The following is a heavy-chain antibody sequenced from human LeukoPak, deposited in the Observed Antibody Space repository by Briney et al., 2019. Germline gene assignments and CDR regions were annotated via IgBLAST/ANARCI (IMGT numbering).Heavy chain of an antibody. J-gene: IGHJ4*02. D-gene: IGHD3-22*01. CDR1: GYTFTSYA. Sequence: ASVKVSCKASGYTFTSYAMNWVRQAPGQGLEWMGWINTNTGNPTYAQGFTGRFVFSLDTSVSTAYLQISSLKAEDTAVYYCARNYDSSGYYTNGGDYWGQGTLVTVSS. CDR2: INTNTGNP. CDR3: ARNYDSSGYYTNGGDY. V-gene: IGHV7-4-1*02.